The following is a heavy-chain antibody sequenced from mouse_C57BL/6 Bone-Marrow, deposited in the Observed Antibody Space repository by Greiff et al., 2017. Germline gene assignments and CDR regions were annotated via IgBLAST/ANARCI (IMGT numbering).Heavy chain of an antibody. CDR3: ARRGGGTWFAY. V-gene: IGHV1-81*01. J-gene: IGHJ3*01. Sequence: ESGAELARPGASVKLSCKASGYTFTSYGISWVKQRTGQGLEWIGEIYPRSGNTYYNEKFKGKATLTADKSSSTAYMELRSLTSEDSAVYFCARRGGGTWFAYWGQGTLVTVSA. CDR1: GYTFTSYG. CDR2: IYPRSGNT.